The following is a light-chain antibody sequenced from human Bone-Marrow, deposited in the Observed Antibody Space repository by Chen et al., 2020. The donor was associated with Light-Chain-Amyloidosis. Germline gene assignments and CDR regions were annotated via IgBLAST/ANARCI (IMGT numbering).Light chain of an antibody. CDR3: QSYATNTWI. CDR1: SGDIATNY. Sequence: NFILTQDHSVSESPGKTVTISCTRSSGDIATNYVQWYQQRPGSAPTTVIYENDLRPSGVPARFSGSIDTSSNSASLTISGLETEDEADYYCQSYATNTWIFGGGTHLTVL. J-gene: IGLJ3*02. CDR2: END. V-gene: IGLV6-57*03.